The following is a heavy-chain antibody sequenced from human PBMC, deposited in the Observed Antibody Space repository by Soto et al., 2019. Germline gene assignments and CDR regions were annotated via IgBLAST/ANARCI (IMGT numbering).Heavy chain of an antibody. J-gene: IGHJ6*02. CDR2: ISWDGGST. D-gene: IGHD5-18*01. V-gene: IGHV3-43*01. Sequence: PGGSLRLSCAASGFTFDDYTMHWVRQAPGKGLEWVSLISWDGGSTYYADSVKGRFTISRDNSKNSLYLQMNSLRTEDTALYYSAKDIRAAMDPNYYYYGMDVWGQGTTVTVSS. CDR1: GFTFDDYT. CDR3: AKDIRAAMDPNYYYYGMDV.